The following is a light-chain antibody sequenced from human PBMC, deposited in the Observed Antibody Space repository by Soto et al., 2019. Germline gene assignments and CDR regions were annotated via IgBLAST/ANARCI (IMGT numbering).Light chain of an antibody. CDR1: SGSIASHY. CDR2: EDN. J-gene: IGLJ2*01. CDR3: QSYDSNNVV. V-gene: IGLV6-57*02. Sequence: NFMLTQPHSVSESPGKTVTISCTGSSGSIASHYVQWYQQRPGSAPTTVIYEDNQRPSGVPDRFSGSIDSSSNSASLPISGLKTEDEADYYCQSYDSNNVVFGGGTKLTVL.